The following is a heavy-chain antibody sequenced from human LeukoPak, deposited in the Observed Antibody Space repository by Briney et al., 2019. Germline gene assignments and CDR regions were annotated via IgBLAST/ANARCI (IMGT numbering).Heavy chain of an antibody. V-gene: IGHV5-51*01. Sequence: GESLKISCEGSGYTFPNYWIGWVRQMPGKGLECMGVIYPGDSDTRYSPSFQGQVTISAHKSIRTASLQWSSLKASDTAMYYCARLISGYAFDIWGQGTMVTVSS. CDR3: ARLISGYAFDI. D-gene: IGHD3-16*02. J-gene: IGHJ3*02. CDR2: IYPGDSDT. CDR1: GYTFPNYW.